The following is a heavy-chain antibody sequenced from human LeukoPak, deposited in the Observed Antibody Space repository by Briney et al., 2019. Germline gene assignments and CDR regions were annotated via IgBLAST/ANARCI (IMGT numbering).Heavy chain of an antibody. D-gene: IGHD4-11*01. V-gene: IGHV3-7*01. CDR2: IKQAGSEK. Sequence: GGSLRLSCAASGFTFSSYWMSWVRQAPGKGLEWVANIKQAGSEKYYVDSVKGRFTISRGNAKNSLYLQMNSLRAEDTAVYYCAREGTDYPHRVGFDYWGQGTLVTVSS. J-gene: IGHJ4*02. CDR3: AREGTDYPHRVGFDY. CDR1: GFTFSSYW.